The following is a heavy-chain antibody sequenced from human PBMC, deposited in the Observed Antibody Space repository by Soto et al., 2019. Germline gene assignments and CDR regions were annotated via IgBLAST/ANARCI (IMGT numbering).Heavy chain of an antibody. CDR2: ISSDGNNK. CDR1: AFTFSNYA. CDR3: GKGRSYYYYYGVDV. D-gene: IGHD1-26*01. J-gene: IGHJ6*02. Sequence: GGSLRLSCAASAFTFSNYAMHWVRQAPGKGLEWVAIISSDGNNKYYADSVEGRFTISRGNSKSTLYLQMNSLRAEDTAVYYCGKGRSYYYYYGVDVWGQGTTVTVS. V-gene: IGHV3-30-3*02.